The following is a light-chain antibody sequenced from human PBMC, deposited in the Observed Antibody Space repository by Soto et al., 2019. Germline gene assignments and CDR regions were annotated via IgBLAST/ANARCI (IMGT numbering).Light chain of an antibody. V-gene: IGKV3-15*01. CDR1: QNVLSN. J-gene: IGKJ5*01. Sequence: EIVLTQSPATLSVSPGERATLSCRASQNVLSNLAWYQQKPGQAPRLLIYGASTRATGLPARFSGSGSGTQFTLTISSLQSEDSAVYYCQQYNNWPITFGQGTRLEIK. CDR2: GAS. CDR3: QQYNNWPIT.